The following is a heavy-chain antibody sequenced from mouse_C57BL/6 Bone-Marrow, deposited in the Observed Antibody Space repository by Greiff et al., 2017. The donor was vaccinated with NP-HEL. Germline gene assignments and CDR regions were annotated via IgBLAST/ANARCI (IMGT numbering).Heavy chain of an antibody. V-gene: IGHV1-19*01. D-gene: IGHD2-3*01. CDR2: INPYNGGT. CDR3: ARWIYDGYPAWFAY. Sequence: VQLQQSGPVLVKPGASVKMSCKASGYTFTDYYMNWVKQSHGKSLEWIGVINPYNGGTSYNQKFKGKATLTVAKSSSTSYMELNSLTSEDSAVYYGARWIYDGYPAWFAYWGQGTLGTVSA. CDR1: GYTFTDYY. J-gene: IGHJ3*01.